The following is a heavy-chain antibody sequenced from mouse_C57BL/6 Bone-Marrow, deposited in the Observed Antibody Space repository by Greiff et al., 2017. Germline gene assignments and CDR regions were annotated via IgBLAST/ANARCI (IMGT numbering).Heavy chain of an antibody. V-gene: IGHV1-55*01. CDR3: ARGGGNYFWYFDV. CDR1: GYTFTSYW. Sequence: QVQLKQPGAELVKPGASVKMSCKASGYTFTSYWITWVKQRPGQGLEWIGDIYPGSGSTNYNEKFKSKATLTVDTSSSTAYMQLSSLTSEDSAVYYCARGGGNYFWYFDVWGTGTTVTVSS. D-gene: IGHD2-1*01. J-gene: IGHJ1*03. CDR2: IYPGSGST.